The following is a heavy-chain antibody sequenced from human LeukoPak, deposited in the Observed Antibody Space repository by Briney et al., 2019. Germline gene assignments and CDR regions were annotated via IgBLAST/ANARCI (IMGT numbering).Heavy chain of an antibody. CDR2: TWYDGSNN. V-gene: IGHV3-33*01. CDR1: GFSFSEHG. D-gene: IGHD3-10*01. J-gene: IGHJ3*02. Sequence: QPGGSLRLSCAASGFSFSEHGMHWVRQAPGKGPEWVTVTWYDGSNNHYADSVKGRFTISRDNSKNTLFLEMNSLRAEDTAVYHCARDRYLGSDGFDIWGPGTMVIVSS. CDR3: ARDRYLGSDGFDI.